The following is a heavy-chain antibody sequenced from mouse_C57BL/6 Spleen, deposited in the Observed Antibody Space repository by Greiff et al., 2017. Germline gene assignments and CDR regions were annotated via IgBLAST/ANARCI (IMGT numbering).Heavy chain of an antibody. D-gene: IGHD2-4*01. CDR2: INYDGSST. CDR1: GFTFSDYY. Sequence: EVKLVESEGGLVQPGSSMKLSCTASGFTFSDYYMAWVRQVPEKGLEWVANINYDGSSTYYLDSLKSRFIISRDNAKNILYLQMSSLKSEDTATXYCARDRGVYYDYDRAMDYWGQGTSVTVSS. CDR3: ARDRGVYYDYDRAMDY. V-gene: IGHV5-16*01. J-gene: IGHJ4*01.